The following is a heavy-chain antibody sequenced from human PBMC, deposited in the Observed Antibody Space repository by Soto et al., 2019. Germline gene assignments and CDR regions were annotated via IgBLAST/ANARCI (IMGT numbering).Heavy chain of an antibody. Sequence: ASVKVSCKASGGTFSSYAISWVRQAPGQGLEWMGGIIPIFGTSNYAQKFQGRVTITADKSTSTVYVELSSLRSEDTAVYYCPRDEIVGATQYNWFDPWGQGTLVAVSS. V-gene: IGHV1-69*06. CDR3: PRDEIVGATQYNWFDP. D-gene: IGHD1-26*01. CDR2: IIPIFGTS. CDR1: GGTFSSYA. J-gene: IGHJ5*02.